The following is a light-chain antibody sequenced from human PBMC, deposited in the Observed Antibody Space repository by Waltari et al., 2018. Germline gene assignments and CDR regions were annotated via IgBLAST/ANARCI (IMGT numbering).Light chain of an antibody. J-gene: IGKJ1*01. V-gene: IGKV2-30*02. Sequence: EVEMTQSPLTLPVTLGPPASISCRSPQILVQTDRSTYVSWYHQRPGQSPRRLIYQVSKRDSGVPDRFSGSGSGTDFTLDISRVEAEDLGFYYCMQAKFWPWTFGQGTEVEIK. CDR3: MQAKFWPWT. CDR1: QILVQTDRSTY. CDR2: QVS.